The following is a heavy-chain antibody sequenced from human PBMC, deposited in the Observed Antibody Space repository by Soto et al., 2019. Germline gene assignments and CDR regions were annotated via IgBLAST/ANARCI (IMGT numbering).Heavy chain of an antibody. V-gene: IGHV3-23*01. CDR1: GFTFSSYA. CDR2: IVNADGRT. CDR3: AKLSIEAPGISWGHN. J-gene: IGHJ4*02. D-gene: IGHD6-13*01. Sequence: EVQLWESGGGFVQPGGSLRLSGAASGFTFSSYAMAWVRQAPGKGLEWVSGIVNADGRTYYADSVKGRFTISRDISENTLYLQMNSLRAEDTAVYYCAKLSIEAPGISWGHNWGQGTPVTVSS.